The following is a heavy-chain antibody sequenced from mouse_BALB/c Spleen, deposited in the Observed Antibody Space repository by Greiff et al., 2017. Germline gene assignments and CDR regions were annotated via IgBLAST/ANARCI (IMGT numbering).Heavy chain of an antibody. CDR2: INPGSGGT. D-gene: IGHD3-2*01. J-gene: IGHJ4*01. Sequence: QVQLKESGAELVRPGTSVKVSCKASGYAFTNYLIEWVKQRPGQGLEWIGVINPGSGGTNYNEKFKGKATLTADKSSSTAYMQLSSLTSDDSAVYFCARKTARATYAMDYWGQGTSVTVSS. CDR3: ARKTARATYAMDY. CDR1: GYAFTNYL. V-gene: IGHV1-54*01.